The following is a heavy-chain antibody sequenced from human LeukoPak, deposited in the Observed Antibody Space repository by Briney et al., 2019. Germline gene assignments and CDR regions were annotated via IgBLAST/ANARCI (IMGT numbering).Heavy chain of an antibody. CDR1: GYTFTGYY. CDR2: INPNSGGT. D-gene: IGHD3-3*01. V-gene: IGHV1-2*02. CDR3: ARGDYDFWSGYYIGDY. J-gene: IGHJ4*02. Sequence: ASVKVSCKASGYTFTGYYMHWVRQAPGQGLEWMGWINPNSGGTNYAQKFQGRVTMTRNTSISTAYMELSSLRSEDTAVYYCARGDYDFWSGYYIGDYWGQGTLVTVSS.